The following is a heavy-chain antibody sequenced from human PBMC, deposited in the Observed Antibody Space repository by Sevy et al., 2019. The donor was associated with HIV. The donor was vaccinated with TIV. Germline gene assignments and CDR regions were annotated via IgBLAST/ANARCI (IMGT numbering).Heavy chain of an antibody. CDR2: IWYDGSNK. J-gene: IGHJ6*02. CDR1: GFTFSSYG. V-gene: IGHV3-33*01. CDR3: ARDYYSSTSCLGGVDYYYGMDV. D-gene: IGHD2-2*01. Sequence: GGSLRLSCAASGFTFSSYGMHWVRQAPGKGLEWVAVIWYDGSNKYYADSVKGRFTISRDNSKNTLYLQMNSLRAEDTAVYYCARDYYSSTSCLGGVDYYYGMDVWGQGTTVTVSS.